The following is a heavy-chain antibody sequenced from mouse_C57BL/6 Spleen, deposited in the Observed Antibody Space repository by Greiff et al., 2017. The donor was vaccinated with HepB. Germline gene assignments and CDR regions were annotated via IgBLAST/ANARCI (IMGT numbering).Heavy chain of an antibody. D-gene: IGHD2-5*01. J-gene: IGHJ2*01. Sequence: QVQLQQPGAELVMPGASVKLSCKASGYTFTSYWMHWVKQRPGQGLEWIGEIDPSDSYTNYNQKFKGKSTLTVDKSSSTAYMQLSSLTSEDSAVYYVATEDYSRYYFDYWGQGTTLTVSS. V-gene: IGHV1-69*01. CDR2: IDPSDSYT. CDR3: ATEDYSRYYFDY. CDR1: GYTFTSYW.